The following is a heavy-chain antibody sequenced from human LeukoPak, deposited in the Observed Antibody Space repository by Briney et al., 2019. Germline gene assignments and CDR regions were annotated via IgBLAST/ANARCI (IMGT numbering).Heavy chain of an antibody. CDR3: ARDRWDIAAAGPREYGMDV. CDR1: GFTFSSYA. Sequence: GALRLSCAASGFTFSSYAMSWVRQAPGKGLEWVSVISDGGGSTHYADSVKGRFTISRDNSKNMLYLQMNSLRAEDTAVYYCARDRWDIAAAGPREYGMDVWGQGTTVTVSS. CDR2: ISDGGGST. J-gene: IGHJ6*02. D-gene: IGHD6-13*01. V-gene: IGHV3-23*01.